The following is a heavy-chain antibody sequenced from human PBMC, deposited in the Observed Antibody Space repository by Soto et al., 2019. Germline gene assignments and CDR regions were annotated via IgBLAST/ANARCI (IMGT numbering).Heavy chain of an antibody. D-gene: IGHD5-18*01. J-gene: IGHJ6*02. CDR1: GFTFGDYA. V-gene: IGHV3-49*03. Sequence: GGSLRLSCTASGFTFGDYAMSWFRQAPGKGLEWVGFIRSKAYGGTTEYAASVKGRFTISSDDSKRIAYLQMNRLKTTDTAVYYCTSDSVQLYYYYYGMDVWGQGTTVTVSS. CDR3: TSDSVQLYYYYYGMDV. CDR2: IRSKAYGGTT.